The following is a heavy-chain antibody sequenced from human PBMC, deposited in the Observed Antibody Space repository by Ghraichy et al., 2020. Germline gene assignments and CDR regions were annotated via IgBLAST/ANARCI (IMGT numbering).Heavy chain of an antibody. V-gene: IGHV3-9*01. D-gene: IGHD2-8*01. CDR2: ISWNSGSI. J-gene: IGHJ3*02. Sequence: SLRLSCAASGFTFDDYAMHWVRQAPGKGLEWVSGISWNSGSIGYADSVKGRFTISRDNAKNSLYLQMNSLRAEDTALYYCAKPYCTNGVCYLTDAFDIWGQGTMVTVSS. CDR3: AKPYCTNGVCYLTDAFDI. CDR1: GFTFDDYA.